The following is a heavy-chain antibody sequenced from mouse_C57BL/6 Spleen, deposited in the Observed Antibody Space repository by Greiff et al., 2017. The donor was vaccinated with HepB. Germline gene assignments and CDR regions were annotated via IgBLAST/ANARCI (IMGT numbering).Heavy chain of an antibody. CDR2: INPSSGYT. CDR3: ARRDDYDLFDY. J-gene: IGHJ2*01. Sequence: VQLQESGAELARPGASVKMSCKASAYTFTSYTMHWVKHRPGQGLEWIGYINPSSGYTKYNQKFKDKATLTADKSSSTAYMQLSSLTSEDSAVYYCARRDDYDLFDYWGQGTTLTVSS. D-gene: IGHD2-4*01. CDR1: AYTFTSYT. V-gene: IGHV1-4*01.